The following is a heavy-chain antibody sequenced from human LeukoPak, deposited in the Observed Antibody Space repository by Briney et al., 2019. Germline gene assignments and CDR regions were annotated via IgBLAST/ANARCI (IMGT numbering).Heavy chain of an antibody. CDR1: GFTVSVNY. D-gene: IGHD5-18*01. V-gene: IGHV3-66*01. Sequence: PGGSPRLSCEASGFTVSVNYVSWVRQAPGEGLEWVSTLYSGGSSHYADSVKGRFTISRDNSKNTLYLQMDTLRAEDTAVYYCARGYNYAFSFWGQGTLVTVTS. J-gene: IGHJ4*02. CDR3: ARGYNYAFSF. CDR2: LYSGGSS.